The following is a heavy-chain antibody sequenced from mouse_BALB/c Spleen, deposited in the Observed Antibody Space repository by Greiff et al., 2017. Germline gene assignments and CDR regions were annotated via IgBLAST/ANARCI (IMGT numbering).Heavy chain of an antibody. CDR1: GYAFTSYN. V-gene: IGHV1S135*01. CDR3: ANYYGSSYGFAY. CDR2: IDPYNGGT. Sequence: VQLKESGPELVKPGASVKVSCKASGYAFTSYNMYWVKQSHGKSLEWIGYIDPYNGGTSYNQKFKGKATLTVDKSSSTAYMHLNSLTSEDSAVYYCANYYGSSYGFAYWGQGTLVTVSA. D-gene: IGHD1-1*01. J-gene: IGHJ3*01.